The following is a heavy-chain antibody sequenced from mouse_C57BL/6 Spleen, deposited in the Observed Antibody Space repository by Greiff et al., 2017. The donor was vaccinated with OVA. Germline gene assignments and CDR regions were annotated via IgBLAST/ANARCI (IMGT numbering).Heavy chain of an antibody. CDR3: ARDGNYYGSSSGYFDV. J-gene: IGHJ1*03. CDR2: ISDGGSYT. CDR1: GFTFSSYA. V-gene: IGHV5-4*01. Sequence: DVMLVESGGGLVKPGGSLKLSCAASGFTFSSYAMSWVRQTPEKRLEWVATISDGGSYTYYPDNVKGRFTISRDNAKNNLYLQMSHLKSEDTAMYYCARDGNYYGSSSGYFDVWGTGTTVTVSS. D-gene: IGHD1-1*01.